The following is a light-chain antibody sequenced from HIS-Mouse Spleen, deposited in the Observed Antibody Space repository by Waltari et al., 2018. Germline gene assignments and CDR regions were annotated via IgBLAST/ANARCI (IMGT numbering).Light chain of an antibody. CDR2: AAT. J-gene: IGKJ3*01. CDR3: RQANSFPFT. CDR1: QGLSSW. Sequence: DIQMTQSPSSVSASVGDRVTITCRASQGLSSWLAWYQQKPGKAPKLLIYAATSLQSGVPSRFSCSGSGTDFTLTISSLQPEDFATYYCRQANSFPFTFGPGTKVDIK. V-gene: IGKV1-12*01.